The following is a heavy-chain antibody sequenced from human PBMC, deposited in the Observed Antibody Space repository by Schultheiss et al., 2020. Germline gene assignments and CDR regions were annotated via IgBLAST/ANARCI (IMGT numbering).Heavy chain of an antibody. D-gene: IGHD3-10*01. CDR2: ISYDGSNK. J-gene: IGHJ4*02. CDR1: GFTFSSYA. CDR3: ARRGSLWFGMDV. Sequence: GESLKISCAASGFTFSSYAMHWVRQAPGKGLEWVAVISYDGSNKYYADSVKGRFTISRDNSKNTLYLQMNSLRAEDTAVYYCARRGSLWFGMDVWGQGTLVTVSS. V-gene: IGHV3-30*01.